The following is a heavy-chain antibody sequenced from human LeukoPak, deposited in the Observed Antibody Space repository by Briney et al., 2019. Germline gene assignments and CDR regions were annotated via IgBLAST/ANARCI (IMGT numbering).Heavy chain of an antibody. CDR1: GFTFSSYW. CDR2: IKQDGSEK. CDR3: AKDPGLTTPSYFDY. V-gene: IGHV3-7*01. Sequence: GGSLRLSCAASGFTFSSYWMSWVRQAPGKGLEWVANIKQDGSEKYYVDSVKGRFTISRDNSKNTLYLQMNSLRAEDTAVYYCAKDPGLTTPSYFDYWGQGTLVTVSS. J-gene: IGHJ4*02. D-gene: IGHD4/OR15-4a*01.